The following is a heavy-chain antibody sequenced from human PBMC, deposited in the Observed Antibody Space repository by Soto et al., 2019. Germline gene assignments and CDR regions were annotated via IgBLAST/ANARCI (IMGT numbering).Heavy chain of an antibody. J-gene: IGHJ4*02. CDR2: ITPDSGDT. V-gene: IGHV1-2*02. Sequence: QVQLVQSGAEVKKSGASVKVSCKASGYTFTDYHMHWLRQAPGQGLEWMGWITPDSGDTKYAQKFQGRVTMTRDTSISTVYMELTCLTSDDTAVYFCARDRVGFAVVTPAHWGQGTLVSVSS. CDR1: GYTFTDYH. CDR3: ARDRVGFAVVTPAH. D-gene: IGHD3-3*01.